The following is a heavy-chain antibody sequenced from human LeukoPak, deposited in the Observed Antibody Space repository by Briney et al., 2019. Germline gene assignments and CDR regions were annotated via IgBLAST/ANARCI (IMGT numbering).Heavy chain of an antibody. Sequence: RGESLKISCKATGYSFTSHWIAWVRQMPGKGLEWMGIIKPNNSDTRYSPSFQGQVTISVDKSISTAYLQWSSLKASDTAMYYCARRYCSGGTCYYHDYWGQGTLVTISS. J-gene: IGHJ4*02. CDR3: ARRYCSGGTCYYHDY. D-gene: IGHD2-15*01. CDR2: IKPNNSDT. V-gene: IGHV5-51*01. CDR1: GYSFTSHW.